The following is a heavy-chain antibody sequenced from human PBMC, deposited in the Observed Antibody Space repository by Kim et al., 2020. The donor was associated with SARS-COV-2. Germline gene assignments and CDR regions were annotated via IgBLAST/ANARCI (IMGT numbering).Heavy chain of an antibody. V-gene: IGHV3-11*01. CDR2: ISSSGSTI. J-gene: IGHJ6*02. CDR1: GFTFSDYY. D-gene: IGHD3-3*01. Sequence: GGSLRLSCAASGFTFSDYYMSWIRQAPGKGLEWVSYISSSGSTIYSADSVKGRFTIPRDNAKNSLYLQMNSLRAEDTAVYYCARERTRITIFGVVHRYGMDVWGQGTTVTVSS. CDR3: ARERTRITIFGVVHRYGMDV.